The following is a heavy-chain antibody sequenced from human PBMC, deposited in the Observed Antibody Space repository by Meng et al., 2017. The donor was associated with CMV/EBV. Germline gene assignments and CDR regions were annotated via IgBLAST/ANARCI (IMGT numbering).Heavy chain of an antibody. V-gene: IGHV6-1*01. CDR3: ARGIAVAGTQFDY. CDR1: DGLSSDSAA. Sequence: DGLSSDSAASTWLRQSPSRGLEWLGKTYYRSKWYNGYAVSVKSRMTIIPDTSKNQFSLQLNSVTPEDTAVYYCARGIAVAGTQFDYWGQGTLVTVSS. J-gene: IGHJ4*02. D-gene: IGHD6-19*01. CDR2: TYYRSKWYN.